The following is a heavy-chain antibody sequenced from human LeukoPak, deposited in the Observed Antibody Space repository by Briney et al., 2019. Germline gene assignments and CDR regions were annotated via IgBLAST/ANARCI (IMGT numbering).Heavy chain of an antibody. Sequence: ASVKVSCKASGYTFTSYGITWVRQATGQGLEWMGWMSPDSGYTGYAQTFQGRVSLTRNTSVSTAFMELSSLRSEGTAVYYCEIYTGYDSFWGQGTLVTVSS. CDR2: MSPDSGYT. V-gene: IGHV1-8*02. D-gene: IGHD5-12*01. J-gene: IGHJ4*02. CDR1: GYTFTSYG. CDR3: EIYTGYDSF.